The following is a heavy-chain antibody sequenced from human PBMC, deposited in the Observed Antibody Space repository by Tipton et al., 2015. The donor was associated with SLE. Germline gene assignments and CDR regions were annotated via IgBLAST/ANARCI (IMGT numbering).Heavy chain of an antibody. D-gene: IGHD3/OR15-3a*01. CDR3: ARERMDLDV. J-gene: IGHJ6*04. Sequence: SLRLSCAASGFTFINFWMDWVRQAPGKGLVWVSRINSDGTYTTYADAVKGRFSISRDNAKNTLYLQMNSLRAEDTAVYLCARERMDLDVWGKGITVTVSA. V-gene: IGHV3-74*01. CDR1: GFTFINFW. CDR2: INSDGTYT.